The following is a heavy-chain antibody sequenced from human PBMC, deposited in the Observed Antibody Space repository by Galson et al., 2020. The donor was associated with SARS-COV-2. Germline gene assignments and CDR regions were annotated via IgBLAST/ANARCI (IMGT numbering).Heavy chain of an antibody. V-gene: IGHV1-24*01. Sequence: ASVKVSCKVSGYTLTELSMHWVRQAPGKGLEWMGGFDPEDGETIYAQKFQGRVTMTEDTSTDTAYMELSSLRSEDTAVYYCATGGATELGSWFDPWGQGTLVTVSS. CDR3: ATGGATELGSWFDP. D-gene: IGHD1-26*01. J-gene: IGHJ5*02. CDR2: FDPEDGET. CDR1: GYTLTELS.